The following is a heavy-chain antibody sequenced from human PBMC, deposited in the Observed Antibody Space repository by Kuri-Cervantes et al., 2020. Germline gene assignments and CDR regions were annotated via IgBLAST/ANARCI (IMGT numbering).Heavy chain of an antibody. CDR2: ISYDGRNK. CDR1: GFSLNTYA. D-gene: IGHD1-26*01. V-gene: IGHV3-30*04. J-gene: IGHJ4*02. CDR3: AKDMSYGVFDY. Sequence: GGSLRLSCAASGFSLNTYAMHWVRQAPGKGLEWVAVISYDGRNKYNSDSVKGRFTISRDNSKNSLYLQMNSLRTEDTALYYCAKDMSYGVFDYWGQGTLVTVSS.